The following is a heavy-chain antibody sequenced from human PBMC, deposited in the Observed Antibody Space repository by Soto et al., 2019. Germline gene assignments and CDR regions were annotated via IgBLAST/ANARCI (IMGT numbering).Heavy chain of an antibody. CDR1: GGSVSSGSYY. J-gene: IGHJ3*02. D-gene: IGHD3-22*01. CDR2: IYYSGST. Sequence: QVQLQESGPGLVKPSETLSLTCTVSGGSVSSGSYYWSWIRQPPGKGLEWIGYIYYSGSTNYNPSLKSRVTISVDTSKNQFSLKLSSVTAADTAVSYCARGSITMIVVVRTDAFDIWGQGTMVTVSS. V-gene: IGHV4-61*01. CDR3: ARGSITMIVVVRTDAFDI.